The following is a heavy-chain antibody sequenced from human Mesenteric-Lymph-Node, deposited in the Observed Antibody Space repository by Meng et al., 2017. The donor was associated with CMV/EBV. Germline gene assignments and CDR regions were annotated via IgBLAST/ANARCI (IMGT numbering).Heavy chain of an antibody. V-gene: IGHV1-2*02. CDR2: INPNSGGT. CDR1: GYTFTGYY. CDR3: AREGSLGYCSSTSCYPFDY. J-gene: IGHJ4*02. Sequence: ASVKVSCKASGYTFTGYYMHWVRQAPGQGLEWMGWINPNSGGTNYAQKFQGRVTMTRDTSISTAYMELSRLRSDDTAVYYCAREGSLGYCSSTSCYPFDYWGQGTLVTVS. D-gene: IGHD2-2*01.